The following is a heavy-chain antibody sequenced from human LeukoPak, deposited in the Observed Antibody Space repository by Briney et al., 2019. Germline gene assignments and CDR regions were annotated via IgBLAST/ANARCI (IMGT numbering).Heavy chain of an antibody. Sequence: ASLKVSCKASGYTFTGYYMHWVRQATGQGLEWMGWMNPNSGNTGYAQKFQGRVTITRNTSISTAYMELSSLRSEDTAVYYCARARPEKYNWFDPWGQGTLVTVSS. CDR2: MNPNSGNT. CDR3: ARARPEKYNWFDP. J-gene: IGHJ5*02. V-gene: IGHV1-8*03. D-gene: IGHD2-2*01. CDR1: GYTFTGYY.